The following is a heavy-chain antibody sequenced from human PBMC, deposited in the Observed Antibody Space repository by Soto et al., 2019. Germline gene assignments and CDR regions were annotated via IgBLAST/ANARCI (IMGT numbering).Heavy chain of an antibody. V-gene: IGHV3-30*03. Sequence: GGSLRLSCAASGFTFSSYGMHWVRQAPGKGLEWVAVISYDGSNKYYADSVKGRFTISRDDSENMPYLQMNSLKTEDTVVYCCSTEYRDGSPAWGEGTLVTISS. CDR2: ISYDGSNK. J-gene: IGHJ5*02. CDR1: GFTFSSYG. CDR3: STEYRDGSPA. D-gene: IGHD1-1*01.